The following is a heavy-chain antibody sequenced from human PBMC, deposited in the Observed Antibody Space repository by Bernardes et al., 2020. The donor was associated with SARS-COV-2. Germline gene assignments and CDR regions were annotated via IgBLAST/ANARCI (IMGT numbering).Heavy chain of an antibody. CDR3: VRDYPDPAD. V-gene: IGHV3-66*01. CDR1: GFTVRTTY. J-gene: IGHJ4*02. Sequence: VGSLILSCAASGFTVRTTYMSWVRQAPGPGLEWVSVIYPGGNTYSADSVKGRFTISRDNSKNTMFLQMNSLTTEDTAVYYCVRDYPDPADWGQGTLVTGSS. CDR2: IYPGGNT. D-gene: IGHD6-13*01.